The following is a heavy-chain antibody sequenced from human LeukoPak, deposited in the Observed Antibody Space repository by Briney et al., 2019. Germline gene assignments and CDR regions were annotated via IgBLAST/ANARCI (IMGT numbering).Heavy chain of an antibody. V-gene: IGHV1-69*05. J-gene: IGHJ4*02. D-gene: IGHD2-15*01. CDR1: GGTLSSYA. Sequence: ASVKVSCKASGGTLSSYAISWVRQAPGQGLEWMGGIIPIFGTANYAQKFQGRVTITTDESTSTAYMELSSLRSEDTAVYYCARAKGLVAATPVYWGQGTLVTVSS. CDR2: IIPIFGTA. CDR3: ARAKGLVAATPVY.